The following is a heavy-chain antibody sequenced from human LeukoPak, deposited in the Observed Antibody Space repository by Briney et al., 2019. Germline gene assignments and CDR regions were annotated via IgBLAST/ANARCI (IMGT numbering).Heavy chain of an antibody. J-gene: IGHJ4*02. CDR3: ARGLSSTGH. D-gene: IGHD2-2*01. Sequence: GSLRLSCAASGFTFSSYAVSWVRQAPGKGLEWIGEINHSGSTNYNPSLKSRVTISVDTSKNQFSLKLSSVTAADTAVYYCARGLSSTGHWGQGTLVTVSS. V-gene: IGHV4-34*01. CDR2: INHSGST. CDR1: GFTFSSYA.